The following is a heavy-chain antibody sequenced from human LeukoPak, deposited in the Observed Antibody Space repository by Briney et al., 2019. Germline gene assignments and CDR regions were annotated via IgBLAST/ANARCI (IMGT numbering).Heavy chain of an antibody. CDR2: ISSSSSYI. J-gene: IGHJ4*02. D-gene: IGHD4-17*01. CDR3: ARAGDYGDYFDY. Sequence: KPGGSLILCCAAYGLNLSSHSVNRVRQAPGKGLGLVSAISSSSSYIYYADSVKGRFTISRDNAKNSLYLQMNSLRAEDTAVYYCARAGDYGDYFDYWGQGTLVTVSS. V-gene: IGHV3-21*01. CDR1: GLNLSSHS.